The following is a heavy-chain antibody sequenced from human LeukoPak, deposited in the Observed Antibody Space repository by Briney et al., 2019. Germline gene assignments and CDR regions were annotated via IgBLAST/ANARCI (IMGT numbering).Heavy chain of an antibody. J-gene: IGHJ4*02. Sequence: PGGSLRLSCVASGFRFGSFWMSWVRQAPGKGLEWVSGINWNGGGTGYADSVKGRFTISRDNAKNSLYLQMNSLRAEDTALYHCARVVGLEVVNPHYLDYWGQGTLVTVSS. CDR2: INWNGGGT. V-gene: IGHV3-20*01. CDR3: ARVVGLEVVNPHYLDY. D-gene: IGHD3-22*01. CDR1: GFRFGSFW.